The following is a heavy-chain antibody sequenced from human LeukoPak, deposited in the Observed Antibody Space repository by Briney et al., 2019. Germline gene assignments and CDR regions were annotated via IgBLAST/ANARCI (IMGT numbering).Heavy chain of an antibody. CDR2: ISSSSSSI. J-gene: IGHJ4*02. D-gene: IGHD6-13*01. CDR3: ARDSRVGEQQLAQPFDY. V-gene: IGHV3-21*01. Sequence: AGGSLRLSCAASGFTFSSYSMNWVRQAPGKGLEWVSSISSSSSSIYYADSVKGRFTISRDNAKNSLYLQMNSLRAEDTAVYYCARDSRVGEQQLAQPFDYWGQGTLVTVSS. CDR1: GFTFSSYS.